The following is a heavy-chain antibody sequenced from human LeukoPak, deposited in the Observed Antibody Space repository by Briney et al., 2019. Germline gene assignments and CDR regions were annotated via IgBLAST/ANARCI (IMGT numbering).Heavy chain of an antibody. V-gene: IGHV3-23*01. CDR1: GFTFSSYT. J-gene: IGHJ4*02. CDR3: AKEWVRILDY. CDR2: ITRGDSK. D-gene: IGHD1-14*01. Sequence: GGSLRLSCAASGFTFSSYTISWVRQAPGKGLEWISSITRGDSKYYAESVKGRFTISRDNSKNTLYLQMNSLRAEDTAVYYCAKEWVRILDYWGQGTLVTVSS.